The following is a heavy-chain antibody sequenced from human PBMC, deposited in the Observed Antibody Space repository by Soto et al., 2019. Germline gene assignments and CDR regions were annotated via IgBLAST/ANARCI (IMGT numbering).Heavy chain of an antibody. J-gene: IGHJ3*02. D-gene: IGHD6-13*01. Sequence: QVQLVQSGAEVKKPGSSVKVSCKASGGTFSSYAISWVRQAPGQGLEWMGGIIPIFGTANYEQKFQGIVTITADESTITAYMELSSQRSEDTAVYYCARDAAAAGTDHAFDIWGQGTMVTVSS. CDR1: GGTFSSYA. V-gene: IGHV1-69*01. CDR2: IIPIFGTA. CDR3: ARDAAAAGTDHAFDI.